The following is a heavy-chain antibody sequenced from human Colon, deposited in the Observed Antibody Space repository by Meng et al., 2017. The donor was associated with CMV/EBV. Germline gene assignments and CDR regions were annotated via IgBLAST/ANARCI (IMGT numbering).Heavy chain of an antibody. V-gene: IGHV3-53*01. J-gene: IGHJ4*02. CDR1: GFTVSSDY. CDR3: GRTLVVFGISGTYTNYFDS. Sequence: GGSLRLSCAASGFTVSSDYMSWVRQAPGKGLEWVSVIYGGGGTDYGDSVKGRFTISRDSSQNTVYLQMNGLRAEDTAVYYCGRTLVVFGISGTYTNYFDSWGQGAMVTVSS. CDR2: IYGGGGT. D-gene: IGHD1-26*01.